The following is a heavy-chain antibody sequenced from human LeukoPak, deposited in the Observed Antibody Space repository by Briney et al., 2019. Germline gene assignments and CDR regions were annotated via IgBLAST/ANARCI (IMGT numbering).Heavy chain of an antibody. CDR1: GFRFSDYW. D-gene: IGHD6-25*01. CDR2: TSKDGSDT. V-gene: IGHV3-74*01. CDR3: ARGGYSGSYYRFS. Sequence: GRSLRLSCAASGFRFSDYWMHSVRHGPGKGPEWLSRTSKDGSDTFYADAAKGRFTASRDNAKNTVYLQVTNVRPQDTAVYFCARGGYSGSYYRFSWGQGTLVTVAS. J-gene: IGHJ4*02.